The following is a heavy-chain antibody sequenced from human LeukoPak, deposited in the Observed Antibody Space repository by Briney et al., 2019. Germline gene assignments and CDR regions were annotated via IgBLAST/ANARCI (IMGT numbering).Heavy chain of an antibody. J-gene: IGHJ4*02. V-gene: IGHV5-51*01. D-gene: IGHD5-24*01. CDR2: IYPGDSDT. CDR3: ARSARWLRYSIDY. Sequence: GESLKISCKGSGYSFTNYWIGWVRQMPGKGLEWMGIIYPGDSDTRYSPSFQGQATISADKSISTAYLQWSSLKASDTAMYYCARSARWLRYSIDYWGQGTLVTVSS. CDR1: GYSFTNYW.